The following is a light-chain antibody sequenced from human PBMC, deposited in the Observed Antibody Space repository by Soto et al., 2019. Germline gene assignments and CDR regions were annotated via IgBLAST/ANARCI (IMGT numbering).Light chain of an antibody. Sequence: QSSLTQPASVSGSPGQSITISCTGTSGDVGGHNHVSWYQQHPGKAPRLIIYEVSDRPSGVSNRFSGSKSGNTASLTISGLQAEDEADYYCTSHRASGVCGTGTKVTVL. CDR3: TSHRASGV. J-gene: IGLJ1*01. V-gene: IGLV2-14*01. CDR1: SGDVGGHNH. CDR2: EVS.